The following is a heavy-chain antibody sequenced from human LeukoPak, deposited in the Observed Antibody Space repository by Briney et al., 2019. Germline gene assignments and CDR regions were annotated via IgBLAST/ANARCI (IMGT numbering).Heavy chain of an antibody. D-gene: IGHD6-6*01. J-gene: IGHJ3*02. CDR1: GFTFSSYE. Sequence: GGSLRLSCAASGFTFSSYEMNWVRQAPGKGLEWVSYISSSGSTIYYADSLKGRFTISRDNAKSSLYLQMNSLRAEDTAVCYCARDLGYRSSEDAFDIWGQGTMVTVSS. CDR3: ARDLGYRSSEDAFDI. V-gene: IGHV3-48*03. CDR2: ISSSGSTI.